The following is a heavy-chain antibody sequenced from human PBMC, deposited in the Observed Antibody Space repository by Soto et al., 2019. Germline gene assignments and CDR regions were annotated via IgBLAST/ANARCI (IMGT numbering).Heavy chain of an antibody. CDR2: IYYSGST. CDR1: CGSINSGDYY. CDR3: ARVPGGGITMNWFDP. D-gene: IGHD3-16*01. Sequence: PSETLSLTCTVSCGSINSGDYYWSWIRQPPGKGLEWIGFIYYSGSTYYNPSLKGRLTISPDTSKNQFSLRLTSVSAADTAVYYCARVPGGGITMNWFDPWGRGTLVTVSS. J-gene: IGHJ5*02. V-gene: IGHV4-30-4*01.